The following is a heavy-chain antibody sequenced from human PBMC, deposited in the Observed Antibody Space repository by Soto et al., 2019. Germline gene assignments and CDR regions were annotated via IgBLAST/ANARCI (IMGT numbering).Heavy chain of an antibody. CDR2: IIPLFGTP. CDR3: ARDLIAVRPGWFDP. D-gene: IGHD6-6*01. V-gene: IGHV1-69*06. Sequence: QVQLVQSGAEVKKPGSSVKVSCKASGGTFSNYAINWVRQAPGQGLEWMGGIIPLFGTPNYAQKFQGRVTMTTDTSTSTAYMELRSLRSDDTAVYYCARDLIAVRPGWFDPWGQGTLVTVSS. CDR1: GGTFSNYA. J-gene: IGHJ5*02.